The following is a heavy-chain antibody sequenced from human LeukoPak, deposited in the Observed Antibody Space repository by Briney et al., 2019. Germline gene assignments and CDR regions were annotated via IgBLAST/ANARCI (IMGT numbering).Heavy chain of an antibody. V-gene: IGHV1-18*01. CDR1: GYTFTSYG. CDR3: ARAPYYYDSSGYYHPGYFDY. J-gene: IGHJ4*02. Sequence: ASVKVSCKASGYTFTSYGISWVRQAPGQGHEWMGWISAYNGNTNYAQKLQGRVTMTTDTSTSTGYMELRSLRSDDTAVYYCARAPYYYDSSGYYHPGYFDYWGQGTLVTVSS. D-gene: IGHD3-22*01. CDR2: ISAYNGNT.